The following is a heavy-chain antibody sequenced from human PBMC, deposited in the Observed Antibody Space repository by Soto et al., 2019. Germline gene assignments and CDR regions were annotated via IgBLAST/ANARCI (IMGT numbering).Heavy chain of an antibody. CDR3: AREPGITIFGVPSRVAFDI. CDR1: GDSVSSNSAA. J-gene: IGHJ3*02. V-gene: IGHV6-1*01. Sequence: SQTLSLTCAISGDSVSSNSAAWNWIRQSPSRGLEWLVRTYYRSKWYNDYAVSVKSRITINPDTSNNPLSLQLNSLTPEDTAVYYCAREPGITIFGVPSRVAFDIWGQGTMVTVSS. CDR2: TYYRSKWYN. D-gene: IGHD3-3*01.